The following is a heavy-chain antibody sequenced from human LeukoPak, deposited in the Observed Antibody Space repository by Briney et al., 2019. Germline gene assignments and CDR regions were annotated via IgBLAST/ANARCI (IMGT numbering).Heavy chain of an antibody. CDR1: GGSFSGYY. Sequence: SETLSLTCAVYGGSFSGYYWSWIRQPPGKGLEWIGEINHSGSTNYNPSLKSRVTISVDTSKNQFSLKLSSVTAADTAVYYCAREMDIVVVPAAIKGGYYYGMDVWGQGTTVTVSS. J-gene: IGHJ6*02. D-gene: IGHD2-2*02. CDR2: INHSGST. CDR3: AREMDIVVVPAAIKGGYYYGMDV. V-gene: IGHV4-34*01.